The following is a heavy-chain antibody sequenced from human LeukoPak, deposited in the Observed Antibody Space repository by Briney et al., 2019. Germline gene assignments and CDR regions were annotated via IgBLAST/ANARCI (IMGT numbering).Heavy chain of an antibody. CDR3: ARQVSTHYYYYYGMDV. CDR2: IYYSGST. Sequence: PSETLSLTCTVSGGSISSYYWSWIRQPPGEGLEWIGYIYYSGSTNYNPSLKSRVTISVDTSKNQFSLKLSSVTAADTAVYYWARQVSTHYYYYYGMDVWGQGTTVTVSS. D-gene: IGHD5/OR15-5a*01. V-gene: IGHV4-59*08. CDR1: GGSISSYY. J-gene: IGHJ6*02.